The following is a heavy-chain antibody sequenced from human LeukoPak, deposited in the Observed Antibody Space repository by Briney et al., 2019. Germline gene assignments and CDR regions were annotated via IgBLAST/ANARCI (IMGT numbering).Heavy chain of an antibody. Sequence: GASVKVSCKASGYTFTSYGISWVRQAPGQGLEWMGWISAYNGNTNYAQKLQGRVTMTTDTSTSTAYMELSSLRSEDTAVYYCARRALTGYLREYYMDVWGKGTTVTISS. CDR3: ARRALTGYLREYYMDV. V-gene: IGHV1-18*01. CDR2: ISAYNGNT. CDR1: GYTFTSYG. D-gene: IGHD3-9*01. J-gene: IGHJ6*03.